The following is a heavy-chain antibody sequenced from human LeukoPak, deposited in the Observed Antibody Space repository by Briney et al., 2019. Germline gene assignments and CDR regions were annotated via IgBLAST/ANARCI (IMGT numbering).Heavy chain of an antibody. Sequence: AGSLRLSCAASGFTFISYSMNWVRQAPGKGLEWVSSISSSRSYIYYADSVKGRFTISRDNAKNSLYLQMNSLRAEDTAVYYCARDRGDQFVAPMDVWGQGTTVTVSS. D-gene: IGHD2-21*02. CDR2: ISSSRSYI. J-gene: IGHJ6*02. CDR1: GFTFISYS. CDR3: ARDRGDQFVAPMDV. V-gene: IGHV3-21*01.